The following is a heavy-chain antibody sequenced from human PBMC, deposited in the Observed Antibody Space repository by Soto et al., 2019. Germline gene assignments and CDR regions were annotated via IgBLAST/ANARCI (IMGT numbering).Heavy chain of an antibody. CDR1: GFTFSSYG. V-gene: IGHV3-33*01. CDR3: ARAYGYSSGCYAY. D-gene: IGHD6-19*01. J-gene: IGHJ4*02. CDR2: IWYDGSNK. Sequence: GGSLRLSCAASGFTFSSYGMHWVRQAPGKGLEWVAVIWYDGSNKYYADSVKGTFTISRDNSKNTLYLQMNSLRAEDTAVYYCARAYGYSSGCYAYWGQGTLVTVSS.